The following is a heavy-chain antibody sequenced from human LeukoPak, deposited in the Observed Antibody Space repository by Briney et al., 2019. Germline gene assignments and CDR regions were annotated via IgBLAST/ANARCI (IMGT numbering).Heavy chain of an antibody. CDR3: ARAQYVWGSYRFADDYYYYYYMDV. CDR2: INPNSGGT. D-gene: IGHD3-16*02. J-gene: IGHJ6*03. V-gene: IGHV1-2*02. CDR1: GYTFTGYY. Sequence: GASVKVSCKASGYTFTGYYMHWVRQAPGQGLEWMGWINPNSGGTNYAQKFQGRVTMTADTSISTAYMELSRLRSDDTAVYYCARAQYVWGSYRFADDYYYYYYMDVWGKGTTVAISS.